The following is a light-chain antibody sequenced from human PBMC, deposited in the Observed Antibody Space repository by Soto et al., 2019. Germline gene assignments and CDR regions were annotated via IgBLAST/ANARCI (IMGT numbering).Light chain of an antibody. CDR2: AAS. Sequence: AIRMTQSPSSLSASTGDRVTITCRASQGISSHLAWYQQKPGKAPKLLIYAASTLQGGVPSRFSGSGSGTDFTLTISCLQSEDFATYYCQQYYSYPRTFGQGTKVEIK. V-gene: IGKV1-8*01. J-gene: IGKJ1*01. CDR3: QQYYSYPRT. CDR1: QGISSH.